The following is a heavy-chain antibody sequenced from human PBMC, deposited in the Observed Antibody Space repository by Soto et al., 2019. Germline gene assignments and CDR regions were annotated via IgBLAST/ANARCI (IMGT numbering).Heavy chain of an antibody. CDR1: GGSFSGYY. Sequence: SETLSLTCAVYGGSFSGYYWGWIRQPPGKGLEWIGEINHSGSTNYNPSLKSRVTISVDTSKNQFSLKLSSVTAADTAVYYCARGRYCSSTSCHRRSWFDPWGQGTLVTVSS. CDR2: INHSGST. J-gene: IGHJ5*02. CDR3: ARGRYCSSTSCHRRSWFDP. D-gene: IGHD2-2*01. V-gene: IGHV4-34*01.